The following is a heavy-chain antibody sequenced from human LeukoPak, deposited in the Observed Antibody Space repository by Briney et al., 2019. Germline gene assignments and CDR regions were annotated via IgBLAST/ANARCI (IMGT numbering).Heavy chain of an antibody. J-gene: IGHJ4*02. CDR1: GGSISAYY. CDR2: IHYSGST. V-gene: IGHV4-59*01. D-gene: IGHD6-6*01. Sequence: SETLSLTCTVSGGSISAYYWSWIRQPPGKGLEWIGYIHYSGSTNYYPSLKSRVTIALDTSKNQFSLKLNSVTAADTAVYYCARFGTSSSRFFDQWGQGTLVTVSS. CDR3: ARFGTSSSRFFDQ.